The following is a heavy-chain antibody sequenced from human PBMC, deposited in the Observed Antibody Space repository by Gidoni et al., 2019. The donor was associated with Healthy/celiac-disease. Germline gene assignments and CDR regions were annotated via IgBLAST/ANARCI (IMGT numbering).Heavy chain of an antibody. Sequence: EVQLLESGGGLVQPGGSLRLSCAASGFPFSSYAMSWVRQAPGKGLEWVAAISGSGGSTCYEDAVKGRYTISRDNSKNTLYLQMNSLRAEDTAVYYCAKEKDIVLVSGIFDYWGQGTLVTVSS. D-gene: IGHD2-2*01. CDR3: AKEKDIVLVSGIFDY. CDR2: ISGSGGST. J-gene: IGHJ4*02. V-gene: IGHV3-23*01. CDR1: GFPFSSYA.